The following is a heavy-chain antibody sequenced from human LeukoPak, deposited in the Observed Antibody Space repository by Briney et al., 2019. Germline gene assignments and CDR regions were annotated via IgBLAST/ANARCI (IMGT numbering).Heavy chain of an antibody. CDR2: FDPEDGET. V-gene: IGHV1-24*01. Sequence: PGGSLRLSCAASGFTFSSYGMHWVRQAPGKGLEWMGGFDPEDGETIYAQKFQGRVTMTEDTSTDTAYMELSSLRSEDTAVYYCATAIVGALSWGQGTLVTVSS. J-gene: IGHJ4*02. D-gene: IGHD1-26*01. CDR1: GFTFSSYG. CDR3: ATAIVGALS.